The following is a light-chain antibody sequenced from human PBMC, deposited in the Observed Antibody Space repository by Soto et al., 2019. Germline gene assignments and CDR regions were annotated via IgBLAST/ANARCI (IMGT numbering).Light chain of an antibody. CDR2: GAS. J-gene: IGKJ2*01. CDR1: QSVSSGY. CDR3: QQYGSSPPKYT. V-gene: IGKV3-20*01. Sequence: ETVLTQSPGTLSLSPGERATLSCRASQSVSSGYLVWFQQKPCQAPRLLIYGASNRATDIPDRFNVSGSGTDFTLTISRLEPEDVAVYYWQQYGSSPPKYTFGQGTKLEIK.